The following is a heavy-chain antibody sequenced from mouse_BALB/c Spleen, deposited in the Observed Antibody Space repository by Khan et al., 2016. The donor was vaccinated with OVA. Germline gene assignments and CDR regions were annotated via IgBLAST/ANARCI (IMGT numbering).Heavy chain of an antibody. CDR2: ISYSGST. J-gene: IGHJ4*01. CDR3: ARDGSRYNYAMDY. CDR1: GYSITSDYA. Sequence: EVKLEESGPGLVKPSQSLSLTCTVTGYSITSDYAWNWIRQFPGNKLEWMGYISYSGSTNYNPALKSRISITRDTSKNQFFLQLNSVTNEDTATNYCARDGSRYNYAMDYWGQGTSVTVSS. D-gene: IGHD2-3*01. V-gene: IGHV3-2*02.